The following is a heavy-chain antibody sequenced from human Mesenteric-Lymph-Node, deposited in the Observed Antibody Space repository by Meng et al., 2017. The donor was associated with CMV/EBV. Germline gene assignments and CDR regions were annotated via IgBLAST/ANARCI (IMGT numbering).Heavy chain of an antibody. CDR2: ISSSGSTI. J-gene: IGHJ4*02. CDR3: ARDISGISGYYYYFDY. D-gene: IGHD3-22*01. Sequence: GESLKISCAASGFTFDDYAMHWVRQAPGKGLEWVSYISSSGSTIYYADSVKGRFTISRDNAKNSLYLQMSSLRAEDTAVYYCARDISGISGYYYYFDYWGQGTLVTVSS. V-gene: IGHV3-48*03. CDR1: GFTFDDYA.